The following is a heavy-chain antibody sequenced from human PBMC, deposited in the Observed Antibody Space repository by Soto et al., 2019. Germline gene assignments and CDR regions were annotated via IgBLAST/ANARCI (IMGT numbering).Heavy chain of an antibody. J-gene: IGHJ4*02. CDR2: IIPILGIA. Sequence: QVQLVQSGAEVKKPGSSVKVSCKASGGTFSSYTISWVRQAPGQGLEWMGRIIPILGIANYAQKFQGRVTIAADKSTSTADMELSSLRSEDTAVYYCARGPQYCGGDCYVDYWGQGTLVTVSS. D-gene: IGHD2-21*02. CDR3: ARGPQYCGGDCYVDY. CDR1: GGTFSSYT. V-gene: IGHV1-69*02.